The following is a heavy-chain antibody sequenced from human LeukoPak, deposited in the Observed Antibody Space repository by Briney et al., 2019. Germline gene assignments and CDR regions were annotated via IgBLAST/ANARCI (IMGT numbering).Heavy chain of an antibody. V-gene: IGHV4-59*01. CDR3: ARCFNCLGKLVAGMRFDP. CDR2: IYYSGST. D-gene: IGHD2-2*01. J-gene: IGHJ5*02. CDR1: GGAFSSYY. Sequence: SETLSLTCTVSGGAFSSYYWSWIRQSPGKGLEWIGNIYYSGSTNYNTSLKSRVTMSVDTSKNQFSLQLTSVTAADAAVYYCARCFNCLGKLVAGMRFDPWGQGTPVTVSS.